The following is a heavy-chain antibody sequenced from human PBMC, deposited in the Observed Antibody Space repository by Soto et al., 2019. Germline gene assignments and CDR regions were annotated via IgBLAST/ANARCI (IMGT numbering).Heavy chain of an antibody. D-gene: IGHD2-2*01. CDR3: AKDGVYCSSTSCYDSVLYYMDV. V-gene: IGHV3-23*01. J-gene: IGHJ6*03. CDR1: GFTFSSYA. Sequence: GGSLRLSCAASGFTFSSYAMSWVRQAPGKGLEWVSAISGSGGSTYYVDSVKGRFTISRDNSKNTLYLQMNSLRAEDTAVYYCAKDGVYCSSTSCYDSVLYYMDVWGKGTTVTVSS. CDR2: ISGSGGST.